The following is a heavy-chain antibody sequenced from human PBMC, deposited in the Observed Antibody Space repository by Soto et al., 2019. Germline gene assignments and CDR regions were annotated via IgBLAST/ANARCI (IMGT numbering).Heavy chain of an antibody. V-gene: IGHV1-18*01. J-gene: IGHJ4*02. CDR1: GYTFTSYG. D-gene: IGHD6-13*01. Sequence: SSVKVSCKASGYTFTSYGISWVRQAPGQGLEWMGWISAYNGNTNYAQKLQGRVTMTTDTSTSTAYMELRSLRSDDTAVYYCARDLWRAAGEKNFDYWGQGTLVTVSS. CDR2: ISAYNGNT. CDR3: ARDLWRAAGEKNFDY.